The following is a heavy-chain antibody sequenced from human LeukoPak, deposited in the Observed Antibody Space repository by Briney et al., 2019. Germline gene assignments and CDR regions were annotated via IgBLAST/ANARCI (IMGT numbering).Heavy chain of an antibody. D-gene: IGHD1-1*01. J-gene: IGHJ6*03. Sequence: PSETPSLTCTVSGASISGHYWSWIRQPPGKGLEWIGYIYYSGSTNYNPSLRSRVAISVDTSKNQFSLELSSVTAADTAVYYCARLHADTTLTPYYYYIYVWGKGTTVTVSS. CDR3: ARLHADTTLTPYYYYIYV. V-gene: IGHV4-59*11. CDR1: GASISGHY. CDR2: IYYSGST.